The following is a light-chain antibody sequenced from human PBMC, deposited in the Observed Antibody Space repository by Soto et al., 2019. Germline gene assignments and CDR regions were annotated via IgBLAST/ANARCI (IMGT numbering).Light chain of an antibody. V-gene: IGKV1-27*01. J-gene: IGKJ3*01. Sequence: DIQMTQSPSSLSASVGDRVTITCRASQGISTYLAWYQQKPGKVPKLLIYAASTLQSGVSSRFSGSGFGTDFTLTISGLQPEDVATYYCQKYDSAPRTFGPGTKVDIK. CDR2: AAS. CDR1: QGISTY. CDR3: QKYDSAPRT.